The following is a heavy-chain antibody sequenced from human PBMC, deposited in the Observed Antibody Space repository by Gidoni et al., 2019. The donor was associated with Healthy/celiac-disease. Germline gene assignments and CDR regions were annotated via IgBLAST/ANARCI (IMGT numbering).Heavy chain of an antibody. CDR2: ISGSGGST. J-gene: IGHJ1*01. CDR3: ASQTDSSGWSESFQH. CDR1: GFTFSSYA. Sequence: EVQLLESGGGLVQPGGSLRRSCAASGFTFSSYAMSWVRQAPGKGLEWVSAISGSGGSTSYADAVKGRFTISRDNSKNTLYLQMNSLRAEDTAVYYCASQTDSSGWSESFQHWGQGTLVTVSS. V-gene: IGHV3-23*01. D-gene: IGHD6-19*01.